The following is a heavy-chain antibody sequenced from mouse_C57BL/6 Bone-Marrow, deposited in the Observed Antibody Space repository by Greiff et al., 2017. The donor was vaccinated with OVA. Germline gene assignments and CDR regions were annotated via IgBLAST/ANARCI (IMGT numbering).Heavy chain of an antibody. D-gene: IGHD1-1*01. J-gene: IGHJ1*03. Sequence: VQLQQSGPGLVQPSQSLSKTCTVSGFSLTSYGVHWVRQSPGKGLEWLGVIWRGGSTDYNAAFMSRLSITKDNSKSQVFFKMNSLQADDTAIYYCAFPYYGSSYGYFDVWGTGTTVTVSS. V-gene: IGHV2-5*01. CDR1: GFSLTSYG. CDR2: IWRGGST. CDR3: AFPYYGSSYGYFDV.